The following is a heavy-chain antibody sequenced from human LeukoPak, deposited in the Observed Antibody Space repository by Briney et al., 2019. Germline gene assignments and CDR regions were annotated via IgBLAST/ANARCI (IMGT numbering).Heavy chain of an antibody. CDR2: ISSSGSTI. J-gene: IGHJ4*02. Sequence: PGGSLRLSCAASGFTFSDYYMSWIRQAPGKGLEWVSYISSSGSTIYYADSVKGRFTISRDNAKNSLYLQMNSLRAEDTAVYYCARTTYYYDSSGYYFDYWGQGTLVTVSS. CDR1: GFTFSDYY. V-gene: IGHV3-11*01. CDR3: ARTTYYYDSSGYYFDY. D-gene: IGHD3-22*01.